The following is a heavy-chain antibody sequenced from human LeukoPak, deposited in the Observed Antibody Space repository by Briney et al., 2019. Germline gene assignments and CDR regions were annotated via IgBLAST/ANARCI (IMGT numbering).Heavy chain of an antibody. CDR3: ARGMTTVTTDWFDP. Sequence: SETLSLTCAVYGGSFSGYYWSWIRQPPGKGLEWLGEINHSGSTNYNPSLKSRVTISVDTSKNQFSLKLSSVTAADTAVYYCARGMTTVTTDWFDPWGQGTLVTVSS. J-gene: IGHJ5*02. V-gene: IGHV4-34*01. CDR2: INHSGST. D-gene: IGHD4-17*01. CDR1: GGSFSGYY.